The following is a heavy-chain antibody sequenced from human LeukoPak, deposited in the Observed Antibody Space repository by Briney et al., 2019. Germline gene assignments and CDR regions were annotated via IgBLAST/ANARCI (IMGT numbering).Heavy chain of an antibody. V-gene: IGHV1-3*01. CDR3: ARGSSSWPYYFDY. J-gene: IGHJ4*02. CDR1: GYTFTNYA. D-gene: IGHD6-13*01. CDR2: INAYNGNT. Sequence: ASVKVSCKTSGYTFTNYAIHWVRQAPGRRLEWMGWINAYNGNTKYSQKFQGRVTITRDTSASTAYMELSSLRSEDTAVYYCARGSSSWPYYFDYWGQGTLVTVSS.